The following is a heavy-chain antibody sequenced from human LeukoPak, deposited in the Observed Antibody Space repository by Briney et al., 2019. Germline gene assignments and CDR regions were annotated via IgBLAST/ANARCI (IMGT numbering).Heavy chain of an antibody. V-gene: IGHV4-39*07. D-gene: IGHD3-9*01. CDR3: ARGVTNVLRYFDWFAPFDY. CDR1: GGSISSSSYY. J-gene: IGHJ4*02. Sequence: SETLSLTCTVSGGSISSSSYYWGWIRQPPGKGLEWIGSIYYSGYTYYNASVESRVTISVDTSKNQFSLKLSSVTAADTAVYYCARGVTNVLRYFDWFAPFDYWGQGTLVTVSS. CDR2: IYYSGYT.